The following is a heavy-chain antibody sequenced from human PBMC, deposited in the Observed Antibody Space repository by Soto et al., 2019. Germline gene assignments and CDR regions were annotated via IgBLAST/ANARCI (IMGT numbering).Heavy chain of an antibody. D-gene: IGHD3-3*01. CDR1: GYTFTGYY. V-gene: IGHV1-2*02. CDR2: INPNSGGT. CDR3: AGDSAYYDFWSGYYPDAFDI. J-gene: IGHJ3*02. Sequence: QVQLVQSGAEVKKPGASVKVSCKASGYTFTGYYMHWVRQAPGQGLEWMGWINPNSGGTNYAQKFQGRVTMTRDTSISTAYMELSRLRSDDTAVYYCAGDSAYYDFWSGYYPDAFDIWGQGTMVTVSS.